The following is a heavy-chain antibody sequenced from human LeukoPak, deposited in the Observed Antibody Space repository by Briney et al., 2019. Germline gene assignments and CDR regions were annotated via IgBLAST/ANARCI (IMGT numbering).Heavy chain of an antibody. CDR3: ARHMGYDSSSYWDSDAFDI. CDR1: GASITNSY. D-gene: IGHD3-22*01. Sequence: PSETLSLTCTVSGASITNSYWNWIRQSPGKGLEWIGYINYSGSTNYNPSLKSRVTISVDTSKNQFSLKLSSVTAADTAVYYCARHMGYDSSSYWDSDAFDIWGQGTMVTVSS. J-gene: IGHJ3*02. V-gene: IGHV4-59*08. CDR2: INYSGST.